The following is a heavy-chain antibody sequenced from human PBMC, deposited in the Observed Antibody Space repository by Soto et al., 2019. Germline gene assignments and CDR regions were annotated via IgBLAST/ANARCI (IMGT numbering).Heavy chain of an antibody. CDR2: IYPGDSDT. CDR3: ARPVSRGLVTRFDY. J-gene: IGHJ4*02. Sequence: PGESLKISCKGSGYSFTSYWIGWVRQMPGKGLEWMGIIYPGDSDTRYSPSFQCQVTISADKSSTAYLQWSSLKASDTAMYYCARPVSRGLVTRFDYWGQGTLVTVSS. CDR1: GYSFTSYW. D-gene: IGHD2-21*02. V-gene: IGHV5-51*01.